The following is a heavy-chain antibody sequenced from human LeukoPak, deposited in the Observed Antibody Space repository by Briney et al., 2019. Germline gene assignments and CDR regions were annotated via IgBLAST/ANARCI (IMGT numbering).Heavy chain of an antibody. D-gene: IGHD3-10*01. J-gene: IGHJ4*02. CDR2: ISSSSSYI. CDR1: GFTFTSYS. Sequence: GGSLTLSCAASGFTFTSYSMNWVRQAPGNGLEWVASISSSSSYIYYADSMKGRLTISRDNAKNSLYLKMNSLRAEDTAVYYCAREEGSGSYYNYWGQGTLVTVSS. V-gene: IGHV3-21*01. CDR3: AREEGSGSYYNY.